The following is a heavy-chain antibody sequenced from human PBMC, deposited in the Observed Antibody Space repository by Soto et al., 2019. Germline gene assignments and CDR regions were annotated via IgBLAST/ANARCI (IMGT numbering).Heavy chain of an antibody. J-gene: IGHJ4*02. D-gene: IGHD5-12*01. CDR1: GGSISSGGYS. V-gene: IGHV4-30-2*01. Sequence: QLQLQESGSGLVKPSQTLSLTCAVSGGSISSGGYSWSWIRQPPGKGLEWMGYIYHIGRTDYNPSLKSRVTISVDRSKNQFSLKLSSVTAADTAVYYCAGGPGVARNYWGQGTLVTVSS. CDR3: AGGPGVARNY. CDR2: IYHIGRT.